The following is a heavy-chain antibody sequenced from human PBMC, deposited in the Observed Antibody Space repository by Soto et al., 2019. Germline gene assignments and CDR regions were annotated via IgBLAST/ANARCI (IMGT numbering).Heavy chain of an antibody. Sequence: QVQLQESGPGLVKPSETLSLTCTVSGGSISSYYWRWIRQPAGKGLEWIGRIYTSGGTNYHPSLKSRVTMSVDTSKNQFSLKRSSVTAADTAVYYCARAQPVLRFLEWFDYWGQGTLVTVSS. V-gene: IGHV4-4*07. D-gene: IGHD3-3*01. J-gene: IGHJ4*02. CDR3: ARAQPVLRFLEWFDY. CDR2: IYTSGGT. CDR1: GGSISSYY.